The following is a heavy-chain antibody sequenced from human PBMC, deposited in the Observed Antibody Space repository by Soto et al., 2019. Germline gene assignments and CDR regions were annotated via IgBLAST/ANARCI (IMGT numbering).Heavy chain of an antibody. CDR3: ARLRYQELESWFDP. V-gene: IGHV1-18*04. Sequence: QVQLVQSGAEVKKPGASVKVSCKASGYTLATYGITWVRQAPGQGLEWMGWIRGYSGKTNYAQNFQGRVTMTTDTSTSTAYMELRSLTSDDTAIYYCARLRYQELESWFDPWGQGTLVTVSS. D-gene: IGHD2-2*01. J-gene: IGHJ5*02. CDR1: GYTLATYG. CDR2: IRGYSGKT.